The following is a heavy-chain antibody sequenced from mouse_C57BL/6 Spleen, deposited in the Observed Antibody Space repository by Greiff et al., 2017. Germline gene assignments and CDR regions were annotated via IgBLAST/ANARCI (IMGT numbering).Heavy chain of an antibody. Sequence: QVQLQQSGPELVKPGASVKISCKASGYSFPSYYIHWVKQRPGQGLEWIGWIYPGSGNTKYNEKFKGKATLTADTSSSTAYMQLSSLTSEDSAVYYCASSNYLYYFDYWGQGTTLTVSS. CDR2: IYPGSGNT. V-gene: IGHV1-66*01. D-gene: IGHD2-5*01. CDR3: ASSNYLYYFDY. CDR1: GYSFPSYY. J-gene: IGHJ2*01.